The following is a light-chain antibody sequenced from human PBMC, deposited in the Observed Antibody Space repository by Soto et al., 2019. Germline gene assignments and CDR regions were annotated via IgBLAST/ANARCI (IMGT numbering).Light chain of an antibody. CDR1: QSVFSW. CDR3: QQYTSFSWS. V-gene: IGKV1-5*01. CDR2: DAS. Sequence: DIQMTQSPSTLSASVGDRVTITCRASQSVFSWLAWYQQKPGQAPKLLIYDASTLEGGVPSRFSGSGSGTEFTLTIGGLQPDDFATDHCQQYTSFSWSVGQGTKVEVK. J-gene: IGKJ1*01.